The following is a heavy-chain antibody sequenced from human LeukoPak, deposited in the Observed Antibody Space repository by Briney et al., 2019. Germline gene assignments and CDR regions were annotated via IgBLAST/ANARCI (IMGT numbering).Heavy chain of an antibody. CDR3: ARDIRAVGVTLYFDY. J-gene: IGHJ4*02. V-gene: IGHV3-11*01. CDR1: GFTFSNYY. Sequence: GGSLRLSCAASGFTFSNYYMSWIRQTPGKGLEWLPYTSGSGGDIHYADSVKGRFTISRDNAKNSLYLQMNSLRAEDTAMYYCARDIRAVGVTLYFDYWGQGILVTVTS. CDR2: TSGSGGDI. D-gene: IGHD1-26*01.